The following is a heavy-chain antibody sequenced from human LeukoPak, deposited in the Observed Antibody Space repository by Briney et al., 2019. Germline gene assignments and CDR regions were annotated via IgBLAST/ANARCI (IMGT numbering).Heavy chain of an antibody. CDR1: SGSISSYY. J-gene: IGHJ4*02. CDR3: ARDPGYYYDGSGFYRGY. D-gene: IGHD3-22*01. Sequence: SETLSLTCTVSSGSISSYYWSWIRQPPGKGLEWIGYIYYSGNTNYNPSLKSRVTISVDTSKNQFSLNLSPVTAADTAVYYCARDPGYYYDGSGFYRGYWGQGTLVTVSS. CDR2: IYYSGNT. V-gene: IGHV4-59*01.